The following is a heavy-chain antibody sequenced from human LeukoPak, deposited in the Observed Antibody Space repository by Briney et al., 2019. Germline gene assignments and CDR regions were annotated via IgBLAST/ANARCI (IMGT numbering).Heavy chain of an antibody. D-gene: IGHD3-3*01. J-gene: IGHJ5*02. Sequence: SQTLSLTCTVSGGSISSGSYYWSWIQQPAGKGLEWIGRIYTSGSTNYNPSLKSRVTISVDTSKNQFSLKLSSVTAADTAVYYCARDRYDFWSGYPWFDPWGQGTLVTVSS. CDR3: ARDRYDFWSGYPWFDP. V-gene: IGHV4-61*02. CDR1: GGSISSGSYY. CDR2: IYTSGST.